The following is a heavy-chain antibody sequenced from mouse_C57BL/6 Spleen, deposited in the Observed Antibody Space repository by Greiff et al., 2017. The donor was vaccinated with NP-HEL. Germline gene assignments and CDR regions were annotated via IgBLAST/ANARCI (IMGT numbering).Heavy chain of an antibody. CDR2: IYPRSGNT. CDR3: AVFITTVVATRYFDV. D-gene: IGHD1-1*01. J-gene: IGHJ1*03. V-gene: IGHV1-81*01. CDR1: GYTFTSYG. Sequence: QVQLQQSGAELARPGASVKLSCKASGYTFTSYGISWVKQRTGQGLEWIGEIYPRSGNTYYNEKFKGKATLTADKSSSTAYMELRSLTSEDSAVYFCAVFITTVVATRYFDVWGTGTTVTVSS.